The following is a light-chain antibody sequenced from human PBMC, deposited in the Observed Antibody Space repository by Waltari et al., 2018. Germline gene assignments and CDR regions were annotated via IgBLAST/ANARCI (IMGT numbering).Light chain of an antibody. Sequence: DIQMSQSPSSLSASVGDRVTITCRASQGISSYLNWSQQKPGKAPKLLIYYANTLASGVPSRFSGSGSGTEFSLTISSLQPEDFATYYCQQGNSYPWTFGQGTKVEIK. CDR2: YAN. CDR3: QQGNSYPWT. V-gene: IGKV1-39*01. CDR1: QGISSY. J-gene: IGKJ1*01.